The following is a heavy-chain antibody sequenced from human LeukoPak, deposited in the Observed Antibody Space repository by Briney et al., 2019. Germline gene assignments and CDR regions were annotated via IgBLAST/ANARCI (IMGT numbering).Heavy chain of an antibody. V-gene: IGHV4-39*07. CDR1: GGPINSGDYY. CDR3: ARESPSTKDY. D-gene: IGHD5-24*01. CDR2: IYYSGSS. Sequence: PSETLSLTCTVSGGPINSGDYYWVWIRQPPGKGLEWIGSIYYSGSSSYNPSLKSRVTMTVDTSKSQFSLKLSSVTAADTAVYYCARESPSTKDYWGQGTLVTVSS. J-gene: IGHJ4*02.